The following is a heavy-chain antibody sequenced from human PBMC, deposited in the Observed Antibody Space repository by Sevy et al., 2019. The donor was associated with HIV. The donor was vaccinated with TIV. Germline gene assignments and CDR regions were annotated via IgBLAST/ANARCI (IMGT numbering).Heavy chain of an antibody. V-gene: IGHV3-11*01. CDR3: ARDQVLGPRYGDDFHYGMDV. CDR1: GFTFSDYY. CDR2: ISSSGSTI. J-gene: IGHJ6*02. Sequence: GGSLRLSCAASGFTFSDYYMSWIRQAPGKGLEWVSYISSSGSTIYYTDSVKGRFAISRDNAKNSLYLQMNSLRAEDTAVYYCARDQVLGPRYGDDFHYGMDVWGQGTTVTVSS. D-gene: IGHD4-17*01.